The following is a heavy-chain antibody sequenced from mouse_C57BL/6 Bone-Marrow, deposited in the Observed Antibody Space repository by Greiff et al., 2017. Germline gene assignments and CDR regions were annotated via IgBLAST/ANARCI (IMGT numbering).Heavy chain of an antibody. V-gene: IGHV5-4*01. CDR1: GFTFSSYA. J-gene: IGHJ2*01. D-gene: IGHD2-10*02. CDR2: ISDGGSYT. CDR3: AREAYGKDY. Sequence: EVQGVESGGGLVKPGGSLKLSCAASGFTFSSYAMSWVRQTPEKRLEWVATISDGGSYTYYPDNVKGRFTISRDNAKNNLYLQMSHLKSEDTAMYYCAREAYGKDYWGQGTTLTVSS.